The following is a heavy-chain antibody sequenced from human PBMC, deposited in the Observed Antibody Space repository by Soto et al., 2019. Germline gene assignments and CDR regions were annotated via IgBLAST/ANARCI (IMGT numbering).Heavy chain of an antibody. V-gene: IGHV3-72*01. Sequence: EVQLVESGGALVQPGGSLRLSCVASGFTLSNHYMDWVRQAPGKGLEWIGLIRNAARSYSTEHAASVKGRFTISRDDAKNTLYLQMNSLRTEDTGVYCCADVTWSGSYLPWGQGTLVTVS. CDR1: GFTLSNHY. J-gene: IGHJ5*02. CDR3: ADVTWSGSYLP. D-gene: IGHD3-3*01. CDR2: IRNAARSYST.